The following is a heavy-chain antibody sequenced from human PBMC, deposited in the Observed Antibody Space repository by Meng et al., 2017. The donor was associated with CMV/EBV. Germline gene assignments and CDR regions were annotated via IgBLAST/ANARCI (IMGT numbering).Heavy chain of an antibody. CDR3: ARDAGHYDILTGYSY. V-gene: IGHV4-34*01. D-gene: IGHD3-9*01. CDR1: GGSFSGYY. Sequence: QGQVQQWVPGLLKPSETLSLTCAVYGGSFSGYYWSWIRQPPGKGLEWIGSIYYSGSTYYNPSLKSRVTISVDTSKNQFSLKLSSVTAADTAVYYCARDAGHYDILTGYSYWGQGTLVTVSS. CDR2: IYYSGST. J-gene: IGHJ4*02.